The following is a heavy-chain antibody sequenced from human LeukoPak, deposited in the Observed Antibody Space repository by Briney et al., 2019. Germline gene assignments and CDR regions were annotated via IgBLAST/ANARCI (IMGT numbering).Heavy chain of an antibody. V-gene: IGHV1-2*06. CDR2: INPNSGGT. CDR3: ARVGSYYDSSGYYDY. CDR1: GYTLTDYY. D-gene: IGHD3-22*01. Sequence: GASVKVSCKASGYTLTDYYIHWVRQAPGQGLEWMGRINPNSGGTNYAQKFQGRVTMTRDTSISTAYMELSRMRSDDTAVYYCARVGSYYDSSGYYDYWGQRTLVTVSS. J-gene: IGHJ4*02.